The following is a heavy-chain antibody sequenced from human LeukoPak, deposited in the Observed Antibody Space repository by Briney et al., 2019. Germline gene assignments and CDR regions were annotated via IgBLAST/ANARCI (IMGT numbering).Heavy chain of an antibody. CDR1: GGSISSGSYY. V-gene: IGHV4-61*02. D-gene: IGHD3-22*01. J-gene: IGHJ5*02. CDR2: IYTSGST. CDR3: AREDSSGYYAWFDP. Sequence: KPSETLSLTCTVSGGSISSGSYYWSWLRQPAGKGLEWIGRIYTSGSTNYNPSLKSRVTISVDTSKNQFSLKLSSVTAADTAVYYCAREDSSGYYAWFDPWGQGTLVTDSS.